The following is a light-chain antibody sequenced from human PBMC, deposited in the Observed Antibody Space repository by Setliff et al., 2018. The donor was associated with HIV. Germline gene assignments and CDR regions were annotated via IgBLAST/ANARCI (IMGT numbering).Light chain of an antibody. J-gene: IGLJ1*01. V-gene: IGLV2-14*01. CDR2: EVN. CDR3: CSYGRNHV. Sequence: QSVLTQPASVSGSPGQSITISCTGTSSDIGGYNYVSWYQHHPGKAPKLIIYEVNKRPSGVSNRFSASISGNTASLTISGLQAEDEAYYYCCSYGRNHVFGTGTKVTVL. CDR1: SSDIGGYNY.